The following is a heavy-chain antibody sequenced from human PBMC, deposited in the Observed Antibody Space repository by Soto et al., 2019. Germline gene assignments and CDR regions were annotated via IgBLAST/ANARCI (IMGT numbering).Heavy chain of an antibody. V-gene: IGHV3-33*01. CDR2: IWFDETNK. CDR3: ATDEGVTVY. Sequence: QVQLVESGGGLVQPGRSLRLSCAASGFTFSSYRMYWVRQAPGKGLEWVAVIWFDETNKYYEDSVKGRFTISRDNSNNTLHRQMKSRRAEETAVYYWATDEGVTVYWGQGTLVTVSS. D-gene: IGHD3-10*01. CDR1: GFTFSSYR. J-gene: IGHJ4*02.